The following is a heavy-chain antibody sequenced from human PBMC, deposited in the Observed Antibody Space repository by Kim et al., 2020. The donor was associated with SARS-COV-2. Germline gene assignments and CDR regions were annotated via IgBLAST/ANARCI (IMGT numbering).Heavy chain of an antibody. J-gene: IGHJ4*02. CDR1: GFTFSSSA. Sequence: GGSLRLSCAVSGFTFSSSALSWVRQAPGPGLEWVSSISISGESTNYEDSVKGRFTISRDNSKNKLYLQMDSLRVEDTAIYFCAKEIRLNDYWGQGTLVTVSS. CDR3: AKEIRLNDY. CDR2: ISISGEST. D-gene: IGHD3-16*01. V-gene: IGHV3-23*01.